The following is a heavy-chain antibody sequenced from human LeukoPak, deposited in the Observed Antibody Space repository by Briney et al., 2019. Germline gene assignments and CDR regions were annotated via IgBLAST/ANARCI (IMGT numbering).Heavy chain of an antibody. CDR2: ISSTSTYI. J-gene: IGHJ6*03. V-gene: IGHV3-21*01. CDR1: EFTFSEYS. D-gene: IGHD3-3*01. CDR3: ARSQGDDFWSGYMSYYYYYYMDV. Sequence: PGGSLRLSCAASEFTFSEYSMNWVRQAPGKGLEWVASISSTSTYIYYADSVKGRFTISRDNAKNSLYLQMNSLRAEDTAVYYCARSQGDDFWSGYMSYYYYYYMDVWGKGTTVTVSS.